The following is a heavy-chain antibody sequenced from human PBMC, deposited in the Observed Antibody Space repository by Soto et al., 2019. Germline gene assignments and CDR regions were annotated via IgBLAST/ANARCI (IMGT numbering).Heavy chain of an antibody. CDR1: GGSISSGPYS. CDR2: FYYSGST. V-gene: IGHV4-39*01. Sequence: SETLSLTCTVSGGSISSGPYSWGWIRQPPGKGLEWIGTFYYSGSTHYNPSLESRVTISVDTSKNQLSLKLSSVTAADTAIYYCARQKRYFRHEDSYYLDYWGQGTLVTVSS. D-gene: IGHD3-9*01. J-gene: IGHJ4*02. CDR3: ARQKRYFRHEDSYYLDY.